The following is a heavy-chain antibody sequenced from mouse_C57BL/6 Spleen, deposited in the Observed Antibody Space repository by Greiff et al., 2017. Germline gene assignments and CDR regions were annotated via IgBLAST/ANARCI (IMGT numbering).Heavy chain of an antibody. J-gene: IGHJ2*01. CDR3: ATRMDTTGY. Sequence: EVQLQQSGAELVRPGASVKLSCTASGFNINDDYMHWVKQRPEQGLEWIGWIDPENGDTEYASKFQGKATITADTSSNTAYLQLSSLTSEDTAVYYCATRMDTTGYWGQGTTLTVSS. CDR2: IDPENGDT. V-gene: IGHV14-4*01. D-gene: IGHD2-2*01. CDR1: GFNINDDY.